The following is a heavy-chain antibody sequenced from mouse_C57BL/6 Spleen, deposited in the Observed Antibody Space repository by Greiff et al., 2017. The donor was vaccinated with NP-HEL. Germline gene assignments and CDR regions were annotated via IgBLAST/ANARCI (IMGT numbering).Heavy chain of an antibody. CDR2: ISDGGSYT. CDR1: GFTFSSYA. D-gene: IGHD4-1*01. J-gene: IGHJ2*01. CDR3: AREVTGSYFDY. Sequence: EVQVVESGGGLVKPGGSLKLSRAASGFTFSSYAMSWVRQTPEKRLEWVATISDGGSYTYYPDNVKGRFTISRDNAKNNLYLQMSHLKSEDTAMYYCAREVTGSYFDYWGQGTTLTVSS. V-gene: IGHV5-4*01.